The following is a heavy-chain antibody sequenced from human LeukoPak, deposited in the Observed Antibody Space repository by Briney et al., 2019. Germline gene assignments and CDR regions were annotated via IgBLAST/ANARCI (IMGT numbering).Heavy chain of an antibody. CDR1: GYTFTSYD. V-gene: IGHV1-8*01. D-gene: IGHD3-3*01. CDR2: MNPNSGNT. Sequence: ASVKVSCKASGYTFTSYDINWVRQAAGQGLEWMGWMNPNSGNTVYAQKFEGRVTMTRNTSISTAYMELSSLRSEDTAVYYCARTRITIFGVVIIHYYGMDVWGQGTTVTVSS. CDR3: ARTRITIFGVVIIHYYGMDV. J-gene: IGHJ6*02.